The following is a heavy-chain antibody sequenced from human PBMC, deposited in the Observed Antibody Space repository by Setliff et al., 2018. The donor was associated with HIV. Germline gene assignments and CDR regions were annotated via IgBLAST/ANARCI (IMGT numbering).Heavy chain of an antibody. CDR2: IWYDASNQ. D-gene: IGHD6-6*01. J-gene: IGHJ4*02. V-gene: IGHV3-33*01. CDR3: ARYNSYWHTFDL. Sequence: GGSLRLSCAASGFTFSNYAMHWVRHTPGKGLEWVAVIWYDASNQNYADSVQGRLTVSRDNYNNTLYLQMNSLTPEDTDVYHCARYNSYWHTFDLWGQGTPVTVSS. CDR1: GFTFSNYA.